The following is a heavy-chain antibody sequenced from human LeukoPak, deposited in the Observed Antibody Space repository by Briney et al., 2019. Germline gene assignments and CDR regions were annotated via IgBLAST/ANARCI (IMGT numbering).Heavy chain of an antibody. V-gene: IGHV3-7*01. CDR2: IKEDGSEK. CDR1: GFTFRTYW. J-gene: IGHJ3*02. Sequence: SGGSLRLSCAASGFTFRTYWMSWVRQVAGKRLEWVANIKEDGSEKYYVGSVKGRFTISRDNAKNSLYLQMNSLRAEDTAVYYCARVVVGATREALDIWGQGTMVTVSS. D-gene: IGHD1-26*01. CDR3: ARVVVGATREALDI.